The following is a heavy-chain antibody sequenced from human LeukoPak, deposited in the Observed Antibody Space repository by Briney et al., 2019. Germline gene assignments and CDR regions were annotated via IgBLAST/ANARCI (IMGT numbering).Heavy chain of an antibody. CDR1: GGSISDYY. D-gene: IGHD3-22*01. V-gene: IGHV4-4*07. CDR3: ARDEARSGYIHY. Sequence: PSETLSLTCTVSGGSISDYYWSWIRQPAGKGLEWIGRIYITGTTNYNPSLKGRITMSLDTSKNQLSLRLSSVTAADAAVYYCARDEARSGYIHYWGQGTLITVSS. CDR2: IYITGTT. J-gene: IGHJ4*02.